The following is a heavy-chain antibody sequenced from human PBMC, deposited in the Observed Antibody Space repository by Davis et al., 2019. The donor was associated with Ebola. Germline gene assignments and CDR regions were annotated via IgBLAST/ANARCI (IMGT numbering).Heavy chain of an antibody. CDR2: INGDGTLI. V-gene: IGHV3-74*01. J-gene: IGHJ5*02. CDR1: GFSFSDSW. D-gene: IGHD5-18*01. Sequence: HTGGSLRLSCAASGFSFSDSWMHWVRQAPGKGLMWVSRINGDGTLITYADSVKGRFTISRDNSKNTLYLQMNSLRAEDTAVYYCTRPRYSYGSLFDPWGQGTLVTVSS. CDR3: TRPRYSYGSLFDP.